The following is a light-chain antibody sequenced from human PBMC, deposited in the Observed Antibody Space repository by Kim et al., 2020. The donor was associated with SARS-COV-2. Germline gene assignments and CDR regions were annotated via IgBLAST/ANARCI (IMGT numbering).Light chain of an antibody. V-gene: IGLV3-19*01. CDR1: SLRKNF. CDR2: GRN. J-gene: IGLJ1*01. CDR3: SSRDGDSYHHV. Sequence: ALGRTVRITCQGDSLRKNFATWYQQKPGQAPVLVFYGRNFRPSGIPDRFSGSNSDNTASLTITGAQAGDEADYYCSSRDGDSYHHVFGAGTKVTVL.